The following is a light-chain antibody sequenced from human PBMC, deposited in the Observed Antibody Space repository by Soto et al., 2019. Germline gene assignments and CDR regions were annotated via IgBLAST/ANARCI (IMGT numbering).Light chain of an antibody. CDR2: DVS. CDR3: SSYTTTSTVV. CDR1: SSDIGVYNY. J-gene: IGLJ2*01. V-gene: IGLV2-14*01. Sequence: QSALTQPASVSGSPGQPITISCTGTSSDIGVYNYVSWYQQHPGKAPKLMIYDVSNRPSGVSNRFSGSKSGNTASLTISGLQAEDEADYYCSSYTTTSTVVFGGGTKLTVL.